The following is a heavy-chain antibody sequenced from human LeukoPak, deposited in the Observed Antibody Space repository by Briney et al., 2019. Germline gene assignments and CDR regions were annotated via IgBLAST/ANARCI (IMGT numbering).Heavy chain of an antibody. CDR1: GFTFRSYV. J-gene: IGHJ4*02. V-gene: IGHV3-23*01. D-gene: IGHD4-17*01. Sequence: PGGSLRLSCAASGFTFRSYVMTWVRQAPGKGLEWVSAITGSGGSIYYADSVRGRFTISRDNSKSTLYLQMNSLRAEDTAVYYSAHPSGSDYGGFDYWGQGTLVTVSS. CDR3: AHPSGSDYGGFDY. CDR2: ITGSGGSI.